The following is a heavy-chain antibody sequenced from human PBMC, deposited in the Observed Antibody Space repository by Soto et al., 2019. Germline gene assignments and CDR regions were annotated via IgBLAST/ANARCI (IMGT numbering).Heavy chain of an antibody. D-gene: IGHD6-13*01. V-gene: IGHV4-39*01. CDR3: ARRVDHSSSWYYPYYYYYGMDV. CDR2: IYYSGST. CDR1: GGSISSSSYY. J-gene: IGHJ6*02. Sequence: SETLSLTCTVSGGSISSSSYYWGWIRQPPGKGLEWIGSIYYSGSTYYNPSLKSRATISVDTSKNQFSLKLSSVTAADTAVYYCARRVDHSSSWYYPYYYYYGMDVWGQGTTVTVSS.